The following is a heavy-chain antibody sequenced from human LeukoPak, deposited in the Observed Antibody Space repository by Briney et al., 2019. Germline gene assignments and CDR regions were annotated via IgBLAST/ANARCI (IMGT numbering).Heavy chain of an antibody. J-gene: IGHJ4*02. CDR2: IYHSGST. D-gene: IGHD3-10*01. CDR1: GVAIISHY. Sequence: SETLSLTCTVCGVAIISHYWSWIRQPPGKGLEWIGYIYHSGSTNYNPSLKSRVTISVDTSKNQFSLKLSSVTAADTAVYYCARETKDYGSGSYYKRTFDYWGQGTLVTVSS. CDR3: ARETKDYGSGSYYKRTFDY. V-gene: IGHV4-59*11.